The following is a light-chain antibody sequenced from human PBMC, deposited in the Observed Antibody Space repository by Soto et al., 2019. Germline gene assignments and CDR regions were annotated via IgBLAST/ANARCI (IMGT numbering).Light chain of an antibody. Sequence: QSALTQPPSASGSPGQSVTISCTGTSSDVGVYNYVSWYQQHPGKAPKLMIYEVSKRPSGVPARFSGSKSGNAASLTVSGLQAEDEAEYYCSSYAGGNNVVFGGGTKLTVL. CDR3: SSYAGGNNVV. CDR2: EVS. J-gene: IGLJ2*01. V-gene: IGLV2-8*01. CDR1: SSDVGVYNY.